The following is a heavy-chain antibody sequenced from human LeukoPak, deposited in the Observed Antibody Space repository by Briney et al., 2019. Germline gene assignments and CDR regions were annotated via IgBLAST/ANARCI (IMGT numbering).Heavy chain of an antibody. J-gene: IGHJ4*02. CDR1: GFTVGSNY. D-gene: IGHD3-10*01. CDR3: AGNNYASGTFLVY. V-gene: IGHV3-66*02. Sequence: PGGSLRLSCAASGFTVGSNYMNWVRQAPGKGFEWVSSIYSGGSTDYADSVKGRFTISRDSFKNTVYLQMDSLRSDDTAVYFCAGNNYASGTFLVYWGQGTLVTVSS. CDR2: IYSGGST.